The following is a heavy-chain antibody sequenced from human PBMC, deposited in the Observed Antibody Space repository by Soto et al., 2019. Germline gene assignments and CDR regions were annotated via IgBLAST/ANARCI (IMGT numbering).Heavy chain of an antibody. CDR2: INAGNGNT. Sequence: QVQLVQSGAEVKKPGASVKVSCKASGYTFTSYAMHWVRQAPGQRLEWMGGINAGNGNTKYSQKFQGRVTITRDTSASTTYMELSSLRSEDRAVYYCARGYGGPASWFDPWGQGTLVTVSS. D-gene: IGHD3-10*01. J-gene: IGHJ5*02. CDR3: ARGYGGPASWFDP. V-gene: IGHV1-3*01. CDR1: GYTFTSYA.